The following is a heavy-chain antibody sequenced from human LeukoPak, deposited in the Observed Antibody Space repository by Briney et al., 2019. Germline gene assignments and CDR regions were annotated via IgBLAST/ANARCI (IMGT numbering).Heavy chain of an antibody. Sequence: AGSLRLSCAASRFTFRNYWMSWVRQAPRKEREWVANIKEDGSENYYADSVKGRFTISRDNAKNSLFLQVKSLRAEDTAVYYCARGGTSYSFDIWGQGTMVTVSS. CDR2: IKEDGSEN. V-gene: IGHV3-7*04. D-gene: IGHD2-2*01. J-gene: IGHJ3*02. CDR1: RFTFRNYW. CDR3: ARGGTSYSFDI.